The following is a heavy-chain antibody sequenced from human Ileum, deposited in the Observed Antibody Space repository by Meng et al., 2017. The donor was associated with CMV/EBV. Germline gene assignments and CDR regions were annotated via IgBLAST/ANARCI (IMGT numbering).Heavy chain of an antibody. CDR3: ARSQGGRWLLSY. CDR1: GFSLGSYR. Sequence: CEAFGFSLGSYRMNWVRQAPGKGLEWVSSISSSSSYIYYADSVKGRFTISRDNAKNSLYLQMNSLRAEDTAVYYCARSQGGRWLLSYWGQGTLVTVSS. V-gene: IGHV3-21*01. J-gene: IGHJ4*02. CDR2: ISSSSSYI. D-gene: IGHD3-3*01.